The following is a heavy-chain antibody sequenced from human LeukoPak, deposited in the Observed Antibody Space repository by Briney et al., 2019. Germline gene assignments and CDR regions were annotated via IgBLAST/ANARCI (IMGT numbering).Heavy chain of an antibody. Sequence: GGSLRLSCAASGFTVSSNYMSWVRQAPAKGLEWVSVIYSGGSTYYADSVKGRFTISRDNSKNTLYLQMNSLRAEDTAIYYCARERDSSGFETYWGQGTLVTVSS. V-gene: IGHV3-53*01. CDR2: IYSGGST. J-gene: IGHJ4*02. D-gene: IGHD6-19*01. CDR3: ARERDSSGFETY. CDR1: GFTVSSNY.